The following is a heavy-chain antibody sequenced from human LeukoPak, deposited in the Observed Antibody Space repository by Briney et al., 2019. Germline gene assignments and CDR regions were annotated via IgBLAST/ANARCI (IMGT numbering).Heavy chain of an antibody. V-gene: IGHV4-39*07. D-gene: IGHD3-22*01. J-gene: IGHJ4*02. Sequence: SETLSLTCTVSGGSISSSSYYWGWIRQPPGKGLEWIGSIYYSGSTYYNPSLKSRVTISVGTSKNQFSLKLSSVTAADTAVYYCARIPHSHYDSSGYPDYWGQGTLVTVSS. CDR2: IYYSGST. CDR3: ARIPHSHYDSSGYPDY. CDR1: GGSISSSSYY.